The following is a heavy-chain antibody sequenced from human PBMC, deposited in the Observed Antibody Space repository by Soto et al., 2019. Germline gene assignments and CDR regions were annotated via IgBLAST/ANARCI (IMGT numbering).Heavy chain of an antibody. V-gene: IGHV3-21*01. CDR1: GFTFNSYS. D-gene: IGHD2-15*01. J-gene: IGHJ5*02. CDR3: ARDRIVVVVAATFWFDP. Sequence: GGSLRLSCAVSGFTFNSYSMNWVRQAPGKGLEWVSSISSSSSYIYYADSVKGRFTISRDNAKNSLYLQMNSLRAEDTAVYYCARDRIVVVVAATFWFDPWGQGTLVTVSS. CDR2: ISSSSSYI.